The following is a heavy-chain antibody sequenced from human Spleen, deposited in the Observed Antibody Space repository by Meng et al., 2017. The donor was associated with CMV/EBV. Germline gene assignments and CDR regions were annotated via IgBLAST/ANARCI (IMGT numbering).Heavy chain of an antibody. Sequence: YYWGWIRPPPGKGLEWIGRIYYSGSTYYTPSLKSRVTISVDTSKNQFSLKLSSVTAADTAVYYCARESQEKDIVVVPAAMGDWFDPWGQGTLVTVSS. CDR3: ARESQEKDIVVVPAAMGDWFDP. D-gene: IGHD2-2*01. CDR1: YY. J-gene: IGHJ5*02. V-gene: IGHV4-39*07. CDR2: IYYSGST.